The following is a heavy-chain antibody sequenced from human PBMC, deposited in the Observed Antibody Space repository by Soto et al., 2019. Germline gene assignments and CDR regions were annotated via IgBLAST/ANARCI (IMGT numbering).Heavy chain of an antibody. J-gene: IGHJ6*02. D-gene: IGHD5-12*01. Sequence: QVQLVQSGAEVKKPGSSVKVSCKASGGTFSTYVISWVRQAPGQGLEWMGRVIPMSGSSNYAQKFQGRVTITADTDTSIAYMEVRRLRSEDTAVYYCARGRPRSGPPFYYYGLDVWGQGTTVIVSS. CDR2: VIPMSGSS. V-gene: IGHV1-69*06. CDR3: ARGRPRSGPPFYYYGLDV. CDR1: GGTFSTYV.